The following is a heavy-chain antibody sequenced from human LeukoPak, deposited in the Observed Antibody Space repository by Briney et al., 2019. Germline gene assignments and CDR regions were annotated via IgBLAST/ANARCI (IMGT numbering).Heavy chain of an antibody. V-gene: IGHV4-59*08. CDR3: ARQPVISYYDSSGYPHFDY. Sequence: SETLSLTCAVSGGSLSGYYWSWIRQPPGKGLEWIGDIYYSGSTNYNPSLKSRVTISVDTSKNQFSLKLSSVTAADTAVYYCARQPVISYYDSSGYPHFDYWGQGTLVTVSS. J-gene: IGHJ4*02. CDR2: IYYSGST. D-gene: IGHD3-22*01. CDR1: GGSLSGYY.